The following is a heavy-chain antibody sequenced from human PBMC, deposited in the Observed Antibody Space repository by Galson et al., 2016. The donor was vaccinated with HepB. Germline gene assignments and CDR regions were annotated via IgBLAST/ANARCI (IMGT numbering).Heavy chain of an antibody. J-gene: IGHJ4*02. CDR3: VRSAYSGSYFDY. CDR1: GFTVSSNY. D-gene: IGHD1-26*01. V-gene: IGHV3-53*04. CDR2: IYSGDRT. Sequence: SLRLSCAASGFTVSSNYMTWVRQAPGKGLEWVSSIYSGDRTYYADSVKGRFTISRHNSKNTLYLQRNSLRTEDTAVYYCVRSAYSGSYFDYWGQGTLVTVSS.